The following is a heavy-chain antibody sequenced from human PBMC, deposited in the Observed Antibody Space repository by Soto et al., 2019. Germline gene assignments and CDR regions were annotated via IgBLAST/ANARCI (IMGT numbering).Heavy chain of an antibody. CDR1: GFTFDDYA. V-gene: IGHV3-9*01. Sequence: GGSLRLSCAASGFTFDDYAMHWVRQAPGKGLEWVSGISWNSGSIGYADSVKGRFTISRDNAKNSLYLQMNSLRAEDTALYYCAKEVESSGSSRDYYYYYGMDVWGQGTTVTVSS. J-gene: IGHJ6*02. CDR2: ISWNSGSI. CDR3: AKEVESSGSSRDYYYYYGMDV. D-gene: IGHD6-13*01.